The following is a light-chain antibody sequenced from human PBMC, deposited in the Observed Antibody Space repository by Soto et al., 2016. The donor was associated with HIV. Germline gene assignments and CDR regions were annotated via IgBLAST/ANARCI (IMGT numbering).Light chain of an antibody. V-gene: IGKV1-5*03. Sequence: DIQMTQSPSTLSASVGDRVTITCRASQTFRGLLTWYQQKPGGAPKPLIEKASILISGVPSRFSGSGSGTEFTLTISSLQPDDFATYYCQQYSTYPITFGQGTKVEIK. CDR2: KAS. J-gene: IGKJ2*01. CDR1: QTFRGL. CDR3: QQYSTYPIT.